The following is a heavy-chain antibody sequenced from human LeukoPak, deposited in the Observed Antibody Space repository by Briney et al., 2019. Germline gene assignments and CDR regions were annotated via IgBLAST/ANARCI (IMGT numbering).Heavy chain of an antibody. D-gene: IGHD3-9*01. CDR3: ARGQRYFDWLLDY. CDR1: GYTFTSSD. J-gene: IGHJ4*02. Sequence: GASVKVSCKASGYTFTSSDINWVRQAPGQGLEWMGWISAYNGNTNYAQKLQGRVTMTTDASTSTAYMELRSLRSDDTAVYYCARGQRYFDWLLDYWGQGTLVTVSS. V-gene: IGHV1-18*01. CDR2: ISAYNGNT.